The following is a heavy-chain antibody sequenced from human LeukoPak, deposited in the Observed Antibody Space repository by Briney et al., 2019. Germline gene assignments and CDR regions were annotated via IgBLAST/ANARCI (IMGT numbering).Heavy chain of an antibody. CDR1: DDFLSRDF. CDR2: IRYSGRT. V-gene: IGHV4-59*01. Sequence: PSETLSLTCTASDDFLSRDFWTWIRQPPGKGLEWIGYIRYSGRTEYNPSLKSRVTISIQTSKNQFSLKLTSVTAADTAIYYCARLPDVSGWPFDYWGKGILVTVSS. CDR3: ARLPDVSGWPFDY. D-gene: IGHD6-19*01. J-gene: IGHJ4*02.